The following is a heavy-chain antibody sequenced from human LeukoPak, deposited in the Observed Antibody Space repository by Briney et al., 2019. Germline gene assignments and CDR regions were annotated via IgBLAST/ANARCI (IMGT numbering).Heavy chain of an antibody. D-gene: IGHD6-13*01. CDR2: INPNSGDT. V-gene: IGHV1-2*02. CDR3: ARAYSSSWNWFDP. CDR1: AYTFTDYY. Sequence: ASVKVSCKASAYTFTDYYMHWVRQAPGQGLEWMGWINPNSGDTNYAQKFQGRVTMTRDTSISTAYMELSRLRSDDTAVYYCARAYSSSWNWFDPWGQGTLVTVSS. J-gene: IGHJ5*02.